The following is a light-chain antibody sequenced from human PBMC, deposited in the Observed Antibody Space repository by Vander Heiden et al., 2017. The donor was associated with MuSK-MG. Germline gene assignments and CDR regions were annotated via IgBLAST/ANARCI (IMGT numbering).Light chain of an antibody. CDR2: GAS. J-gene: IGKJ1*01. Sequence: DIQMTQSPSSLSASPGDTVTMTCRASQGISNYLAWYQQRPGKGPKLLIHGASTLESGVPSRFSGSGSGTDFTLTIIGLQPEDVATYYCQKDYSAPSTFGQGTKVEIK. CDR1: QGISNY. CDR3: QKDYSAPST. V-gene: IGKV1-27*01.